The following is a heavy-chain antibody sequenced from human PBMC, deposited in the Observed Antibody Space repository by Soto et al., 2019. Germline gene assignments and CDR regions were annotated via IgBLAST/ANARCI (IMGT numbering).Heavy chain of an antibody. CDR1: GYTFTNYS. V-gene: IGHV1-18*01. CDR2: ITTYNGHT. Sequence: QVQLVQSGGEVKKPGASVKVSCKTSGYTFTNYSMAWVRQAPGQGLEFMGWITTYNGHTDYAQKFQDRVTMTRDTSTSTAYMELRSLRSDDTAMYYCATFLQLRPLGYWGQGTLVTVSS. J-gene: IGHJ4*02. D-gene: IGHD1-1*01. CDR3: ATFLQLRPLGY.